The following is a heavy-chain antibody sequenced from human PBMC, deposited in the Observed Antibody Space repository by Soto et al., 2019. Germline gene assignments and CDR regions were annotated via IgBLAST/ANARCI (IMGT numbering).Heavy chain of an antibody. CDR2: IYYSGST. CDR3: AAFFWRGYYWFPFDY. J-gene: IGHJ4*02. Sequence: SETLSLTCTVSGGSISSYYWSWIRQPPGKGLEWIGYIYYSGSTNYNPSPKSRVTISVDTSKNQFSLKLSSVTAADTAVYYCAAFFWRGYYWFPFDYWGQGTLVPVS. V-gene: IGHV4-59*01. CDR1: GGSISSYY. D-gene: IGHD3-3*01.